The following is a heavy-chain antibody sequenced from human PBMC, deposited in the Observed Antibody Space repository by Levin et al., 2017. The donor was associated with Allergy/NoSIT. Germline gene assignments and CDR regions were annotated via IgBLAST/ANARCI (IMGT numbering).Heavy chain of an antibody. CDR1: GGTFSSYA. D-gene: IGHD3-10*01. CDR3: ARGVGYGSGSYYFDY. CDR2: IIPIFGTA. J-gene: IGHJ4*02. V-gene: IGHV1-69*01. Sequence: KISCKASGGTFSSYAISWVRQAPGQGLEWMGGIIPIFGTANYAQKFQGRVTITADESTSTAYMELSSLRSEDTAVYYCARGVGYGSGSYYFDYWGQGTLVTVSS.